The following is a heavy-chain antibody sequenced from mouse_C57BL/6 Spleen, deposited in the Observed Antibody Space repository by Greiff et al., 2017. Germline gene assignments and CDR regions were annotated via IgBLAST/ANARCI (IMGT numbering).Heavy chain of an antibody. CDR3: TAYGNYVPFAY. V-gene: IGHV14-4*01. J-gene: IGHJ3*01. D-gene: IGHD2-1*01. Sequence: EVKLMESGAELVRPGASVKLSCTASGFNIKDDYMHWVKQRPEQGLEWIGWIDPENGDTEYASKFQGKATITADPSSNTAYLQLSSLTSEDTAVYYCTAYGNYVPFAYWGQGTLVTVSA. CDR1: GFNIKDDY. CDR2: IDPENGDT.